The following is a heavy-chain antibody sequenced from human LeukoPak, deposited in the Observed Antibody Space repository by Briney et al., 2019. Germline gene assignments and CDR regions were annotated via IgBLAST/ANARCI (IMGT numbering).Heavy chain of an antibody. J-gene: IGHJ4*02. CDR1: GYKFTSFG. Sequence: KPGASVKVPCKASGYKFTSFGVSWVRQAPGQGLQWMGWISGYNGNTNFAQKFQGRVTMTTDTSTSTAYMELRSLRSDDTAVYYCARDSPYSSSSLGFDFWGQGTLVTVSS. V-gene: IGHV1-18*01. D-gene: IGHD6-13*01. CDR2: ISGYNGNT. CDR3: ARDSPYSSSSLGFDF.